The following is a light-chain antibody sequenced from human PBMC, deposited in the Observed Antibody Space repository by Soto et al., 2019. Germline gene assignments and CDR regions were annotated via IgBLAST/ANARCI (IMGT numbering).Light chain of an antibody. CDR3: QSFDSSLSNSWV. CDR2: GVT. J-gene: IGLJ3*02. Sequence: QSALTQPPSVSGAPGQRVTISCTGGWSNIGAGYEVHWYQHLPGTAPKLLIYGVTNRPSGVPDRFSGSRSGTTASLAITGLLAEDEADYYCQSFDSSLSNSWVLGGGTKLTV. V-gene: IGLV1-40*01. CDR1: WSNIGAGYE.